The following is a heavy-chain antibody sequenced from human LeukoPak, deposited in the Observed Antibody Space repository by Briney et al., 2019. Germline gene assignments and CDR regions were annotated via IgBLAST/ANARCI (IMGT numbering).Heavy chain of an antibody. J-gene: IGHJ4*02. CDR3: ARVLSPYSSSYGY. D-gene: IGHD6-6*01. CDR2: ISSSSSYI. CDR1: GFTFSSYA. V-gene: IGHV3-21*01. Sequence: PGGSLRLSCAASGFTFSSYAMSWVRQAPGKGLEWVSSISSSSSYIYYADSVKGRFTISRDNAKNSLYLQMNSLRAEDTAVYYCARVLSPYSSSYGYWGQGTLVTVSS.